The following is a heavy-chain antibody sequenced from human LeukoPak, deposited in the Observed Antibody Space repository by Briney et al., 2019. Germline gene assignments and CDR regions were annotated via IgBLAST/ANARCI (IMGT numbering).Heavy chain of an antibody. V-gene: IGHV4-59*01. Sequence: SETLSLTCTVPGGSISSYYWSWIRQPPGKGLEWIGYIYYSGSTNYNPSLKSRVTISVDTSKNQFSLKLSSVTAADTAVYYCARVDTAMGYYYYYYMDVWGKGTTVTVSS. J-gene: IGHJ6*03. CDR1: GGSISSYY. CDR2: IYYSGST. D-gene: IGHD5-18*01. CDR3: ARVDTAMGYYYYYYMDV.